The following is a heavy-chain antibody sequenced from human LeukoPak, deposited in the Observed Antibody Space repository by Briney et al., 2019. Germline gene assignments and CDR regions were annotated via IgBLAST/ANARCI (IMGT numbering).Heavy chain of an antibody. CDR3: ARGWFRLIDY. V-gene: IGHV3-7*01. Sequence: GGSLRLSCVDSGFTFSNYWMNWVRQAPGKGLEWVANIKQDGCEKYYVDSVKGRFTISRDNAKNSLYLQMNSLRAEDTAVYYCARGWFRLIDYWGQGTLVTVSS. CDR2: IKQDGCEK. CDR1: GFTFSNYW. D-gene: IGHD3-10*01. J-gene: IGHJ4*02.